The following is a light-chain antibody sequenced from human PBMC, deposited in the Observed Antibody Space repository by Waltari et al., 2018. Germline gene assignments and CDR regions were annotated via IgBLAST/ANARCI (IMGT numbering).Light chain of an antibody. J-gene: IGKJ2*01. Sequence: DIVLTKSPDALAVSLGERATINCRSSQTVLYSSNSKNYLAWYQRKPGQPPKLLIYWASTRESGVPDRFSGSGSGTDFTLTISSLQAEDVAVYYCQQYYSPPFTFGQGTKLEIK. CDR3: QQYYSPPFT. CDR1: QTVLYSSNSKNY. V-gene: IGKV4-1*01. CDR2: WAS.